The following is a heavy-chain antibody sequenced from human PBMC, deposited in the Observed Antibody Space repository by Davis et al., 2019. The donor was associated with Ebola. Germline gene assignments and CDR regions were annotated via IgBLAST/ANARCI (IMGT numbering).Heavy chain of an antibody. CDR2: ISGHNAKV. D-gene: IGHD3-16*01. Sequence: ASVKVSCKASGYALTSYYLHWVRQAPGQGLEWMGWISGHNAKVLSAERFQDRVTMNTDTSTNTVYMEMRGLRSEDTAVDYCAGGTHDYFDYWGQGTLVTVSS. CDR1: GYALTSYY. V-gene: IGHV1-18*04. J-gene: IGHJ4*02. CDR3: AGGTHDYFDY.